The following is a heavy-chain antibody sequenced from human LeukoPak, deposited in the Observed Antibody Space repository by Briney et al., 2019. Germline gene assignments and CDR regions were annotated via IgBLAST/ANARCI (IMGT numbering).Heavy chain of an antibody. CDR2: IYSSGST. CDR3: AKSGVYGLIDY. CDR1: GVSISSDNYY. J-gene: IGHJ4*01. V-gene: IGHV4-61*02. Sequence: PLETLSLTCTVSGVSISSDNYYWGWIRQPAGKGLEWIGRIYSSGSTNYNPSLKSRLSISIDTSKNQFSLKLSSVTAADSAMYYCAKSGVYGLIDYWGQGTLVTVSS. D-gene: IGHD5/OR15-5a*01.